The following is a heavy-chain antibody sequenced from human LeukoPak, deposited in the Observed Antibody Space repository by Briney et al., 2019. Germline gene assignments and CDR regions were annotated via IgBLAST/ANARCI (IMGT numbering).Heavy chain of an antibody. J-gene: IGHJ4*02. CDR3: ARDARWNWNYVDY. D-gene: IGHD1-1*01. CDR1: GFTLSSYS. Sequence: GGSLRLLCAASGFTLSSYSMKCVRHARGRWLEWVLSSSSSSIYIYYAESVKGRFTIARDNAKNSLYMQMNSLGAEDTAVYYCARDARWNWNYVDYWGQGTLVTVSS. CDR2: SSSSSIYI. V-gene: IGHV3-21*01.